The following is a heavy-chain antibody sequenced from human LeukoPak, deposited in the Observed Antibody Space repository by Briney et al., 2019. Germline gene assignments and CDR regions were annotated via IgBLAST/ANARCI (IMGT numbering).Heavy chain of an antibody. CDR3: TTEFYVWGSYRYTLFDY. CDR2: IKSKTDGGTT. D-gene: IGHD3-16*02. J-gene: IGHJ4*02. V-gene: IGHV3-15*01. Sequence: GGSLRLSCAASGFTFSDAWMNWVRQAPGKGLEWVGRIKSKTDGGTTDYAAPVKGRFTISRDDSKNTLYLQMNSLKTEDTAVYYCTTEFYVWGSYRYTLFDYWGQGTLVTVSS. CDR1: GFTFSDAW.